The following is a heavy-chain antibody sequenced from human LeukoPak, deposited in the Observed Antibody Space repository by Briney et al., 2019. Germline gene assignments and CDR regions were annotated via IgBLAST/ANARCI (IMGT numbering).Heavy chain of an antibody. J-gene: IGHJ5*02. D-gene: IGHD3-10*01. CDR2: ITPVIETA. CDR1: GGTFLSHT. CDR3: ARVNLRGSNYNWFDP. V-gene: IGHV1-69*08. Sequence: SVKVSCKTSGGTFLSHTFSWVRQVPGHGLEWIGKITPVIETAKYAQTFQGRVSIYTDKDTTTVYMDLSGLRPDDTADYYCARVNLRGSNYNWFDPWGQGTRVIVSS.